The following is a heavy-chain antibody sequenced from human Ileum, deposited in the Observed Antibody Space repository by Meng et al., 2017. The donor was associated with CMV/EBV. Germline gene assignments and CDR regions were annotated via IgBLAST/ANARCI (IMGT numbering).Heavy chain of an antibody. CDR1: GFTFSDHY. CDR2: IRNKVNSHTT. J-gene: IGHJ4*02. D-gene: IGHD5-24*01. CDR3: VGGLDGSIHNY. Sequence: EVQLVESGGGLVQPGGSLRLSCVASGFTFSDHYMDWVRQAPLKGLEWVARIRNKVNSHTTEYAASVKGRFTISRDDAKSSMYLQMNGLKNEDTAVYYCVGGLDGSIHNYWGQGTLVTVSS. V-gene: IGHV3-72*01.